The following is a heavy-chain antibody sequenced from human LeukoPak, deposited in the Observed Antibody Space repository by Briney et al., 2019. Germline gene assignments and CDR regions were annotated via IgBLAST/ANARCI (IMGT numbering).Heavy chain of an antibody. CDR2: IYQNGNT. V-gene: IGHV4-30-2*01. D-gene: IGHD3-10*01. CDR1: GGSVSSSGFS. CDR3: ARDQDYYGSGSYGPDY. Sequence: SETLSLTCAVSGGSVSSSGFSWSWIRQPPGKGLEWITYIYQNGNTYYNPSLESRATISVDRSKNQFSLRLTSVTAADTAVYYCARDQDYYGSGSYGPDYWGQGILVTVSS. J-gene: IGHJ4*02.